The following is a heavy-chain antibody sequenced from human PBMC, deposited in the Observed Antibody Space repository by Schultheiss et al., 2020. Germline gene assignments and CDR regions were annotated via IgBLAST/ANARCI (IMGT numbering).Heavy chain of an antibody. D-gene: IGHD3-22*01. Sequence: ASVKVSCKASGYTFTSYGISWVRQAPGQGLEWMGMINPSDGSTNYAQKFQGRVTMTRNMSITTVYMELSSLKSEDTAVYYCARERGTYSDRSGVFCGYWGQGTLVTVSS. CDR1: GYTFTSYG. CDR3: ARERGTYSDRSGVFCGY. J-gene: IGHJ4*02. CDR2: INPSDGST. V-gene: IGHV1-46*01.